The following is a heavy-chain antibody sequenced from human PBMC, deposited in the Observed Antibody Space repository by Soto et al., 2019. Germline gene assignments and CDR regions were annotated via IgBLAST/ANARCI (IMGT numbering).Heavy chain of an antibody. CDR3: GKSPDFYYYNMDV. J-gene: IGHJ6*02. V-gene: IGHV3-23*01. CDR2: ITGSGTST. Sequence: GGSLRLSCAASGFTFSGYAMTWVRQAPGKGLEWVSSITGSGTSTYYADSVKGRFIISRDNSKNTVSLQMNSLRADDTAVYYCGKSPDFYYYNMDVWGQGTTVPVS. CDR1: GFTFSGYA.